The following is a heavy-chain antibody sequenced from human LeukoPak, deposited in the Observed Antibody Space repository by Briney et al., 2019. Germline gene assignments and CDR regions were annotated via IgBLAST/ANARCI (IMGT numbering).Heavy chain of an antibody. V-gene: IGHV3-21*01. CDR2: ISTSSNYI. CDR1: GFTFSTYS. J-gene: IGHJ4*02. CDR3: ARDNWIEAHYFDY. Sequence: PGGSRRLSCVASGFTFSTYSMNWVRQAPGKGLEWVSFISTSSNYIYYADSVKGRFTISRDNAKNSLYLQMNSLRAEDTAVYYCARDNWIEAHYFDYWGQGTLVTVSS. D-gene: IGHD1-20*01.